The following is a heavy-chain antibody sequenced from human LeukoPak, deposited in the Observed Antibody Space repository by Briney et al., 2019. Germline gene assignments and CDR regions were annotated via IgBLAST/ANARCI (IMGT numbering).Heavy chain of an antibody. CDR1: GFTFSSYA. V-gene: IGHV3-23*01. CDR2: ISGSGGST. Sequence: GESLRLSCAASGFTFSSYAMSWVRQAPGNGLEWVSAISGSGGSTYYADSVQGRFTISRDNSKNTLYLQMNSLRAEDTAVYHCASSREATSNWFVYWGQGTLVTVSS. J-gene: IGHJ5*01. CDR3: ASSREATSNWFVY. D-gene: IGHD2-2*01.